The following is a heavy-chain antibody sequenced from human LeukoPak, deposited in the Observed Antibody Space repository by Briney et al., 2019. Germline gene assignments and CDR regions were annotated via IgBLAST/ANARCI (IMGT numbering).Heavy chain of an antibody. J-gene: IGHJ4*02. CDR3: ARSYSAVAGTLDY. V-gene: IGHV1-46*01. D-gene: IGHD6-19*01. CDR2: INPSAAST. CDR1: GYTFTGYY. Sequence: ASVKVSCKASGYTFTGYYMHWVRQAPGQGLEWMGIINPSAASTSYAQKFQGRVTMTRDTSTSTVYMELSSLRSEDTAVYYCARSYSAVAGTLDYWGQGTLVTVSS.